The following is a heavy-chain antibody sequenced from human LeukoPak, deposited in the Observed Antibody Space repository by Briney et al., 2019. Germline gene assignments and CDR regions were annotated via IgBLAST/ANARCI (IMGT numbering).Heavy chain of an antibody. J-gene: IGHJ6*03. CDR3: AREDYGSGHSYYYYYMDV. CDR2: INPSSGGT. D-gene: IGHD3-10*01. CDR1: GYTFTGYY. Sequence: ASVKVSCKASGYTFTGYYMHWVRQAPGQGLEWMGWINPSSGGTNYAQKFQGRVTMTRDTSISTAYMELSRLRSDDTAVYYCAREDYGSGHSYYYYYMDVWGKGTTVTISS. V-gene: IGHV1-2*02.